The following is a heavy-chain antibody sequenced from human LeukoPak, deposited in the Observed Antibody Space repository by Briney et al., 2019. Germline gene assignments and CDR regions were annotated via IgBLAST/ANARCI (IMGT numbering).Heavy chain of an antibody. CDR2: ISAYSVNT. V-gene: IGHV1-18*01. CDR1: GYTFSSYG. D-gene: IGHD6-19*01. J-gene: IGHJ4*02. CDR3: AAISVAGTIEY. Sequence: ASVTVSCTASGYTFSSYGITWVRQAPGQGLEWMGWISAYSVNTNSAQRVQGRVTMTTDTSTSTAYMELRSLRSDDTAVYYCAAISVAGTIEYWGQGTLVTVSS.